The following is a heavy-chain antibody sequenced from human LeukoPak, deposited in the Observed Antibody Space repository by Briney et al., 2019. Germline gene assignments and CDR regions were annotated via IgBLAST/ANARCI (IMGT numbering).Heavy chain of an antibody. V-gene: IGHV1-2*02. CDR2: INPNSGGT. J-gene: IGHJ5*02. Sequence: ASVKVSCKASGYTFTGYYMHWVRQAPGQGLEGMGWINPNSGGTNYAQKFQGRVNMPRDTYISTAYMELSRLRSDDTAVYYCARDIAAAGTGWFDPWGQGTLVTVSS. CDR3: ARDIAAAGTGWFDP. D-gene: IGHD6-13*01. CDR1: GYTFTGYY.